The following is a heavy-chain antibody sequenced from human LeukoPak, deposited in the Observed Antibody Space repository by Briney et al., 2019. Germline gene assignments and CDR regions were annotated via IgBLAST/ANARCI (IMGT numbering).Heavy chain of an antibody. CDR2: INHSGST. D-gene: IGHD2-21*01. V-gene: IGHV4-34*01. CDR1: GGSFSGYY. J-gene: IGHJ6*03. Sequence: PSETLSLTCAVYGGSFSGYYWSWIRQPPGKGLEWIGEINHSGSTNYNPSLKSRVTISVDTSKNQFSLKLSSVTAADTAVYYCARDPYCGGDCYQPYYMDVWGKGTTVTVSS. CDR3: ARDPYCGGDCYQPYYMDV.